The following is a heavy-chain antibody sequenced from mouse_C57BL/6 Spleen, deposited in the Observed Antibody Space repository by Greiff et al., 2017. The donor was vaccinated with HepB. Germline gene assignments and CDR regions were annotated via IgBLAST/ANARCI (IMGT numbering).Heavy chain of an antibody. Sequence: VQLQQSGAELVKPGASVKLSCTASGFNIKDYDMHWVKQRTEKGLEWIGRIDPEDGETKYAPKFQGRATITADKSSNTAYLQLSSLTSEDTAVYYCAFYYDYVCFAYWGQGTLVTVSA. CDR2: IDPEDGET. D-gene: IGHD2-4*01. CDR3: AFYYDYVCFAY. J-gene: IGHJ3*01. CDR1: GFNIKDYD. V-gene: IGHV14-2*01.